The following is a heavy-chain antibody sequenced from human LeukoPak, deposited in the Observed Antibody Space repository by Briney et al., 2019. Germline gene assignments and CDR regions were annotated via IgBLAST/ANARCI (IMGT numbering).Heavy chain of an antibody. CDR1: GFTFSNYA. J-gene: IGHJ4*02. Sequence: PGGSLRLSCEASGFTFSNYAMSWVRQAPGKGLEWVSGITSSGGSTDYADSVKGRFTISKDNSKNTLYLQMNSLRVEDTAVYYCARKTYYYDSSGFEAYWGQGTLVTVSS. V-gene: IGHV3-23*01. CDR3: ARKTYYYDSSGFEAY. D-gene: IGHD3-22*01. CDR2: ITSSGGST.